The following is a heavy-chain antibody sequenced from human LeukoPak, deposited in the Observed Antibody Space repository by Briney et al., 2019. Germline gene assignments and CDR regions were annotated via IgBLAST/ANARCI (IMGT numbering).Heavy chain of an antibody. CDR1: GYTFTSYY. V-gene: IGHV1-46*01. J-gene: IGHJ2*01. CDR3: TRDVTSNWYFDL. CDR2: INPSGGST. D-gene: IGHD4-17*01. Sequence: EASVKVSCKASGYTFTSYYMHWVRQAPGQGLEWMGIINPSGGSTSYAQKFQGRVTMTRDTSTSTVYMELSSLRSEDTAVYYCTRDVTSNWYFDLWGRGTLVTVSS.